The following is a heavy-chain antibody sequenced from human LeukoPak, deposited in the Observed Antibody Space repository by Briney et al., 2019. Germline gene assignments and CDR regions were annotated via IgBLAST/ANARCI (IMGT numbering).Heavy chain of an antibody. D-gene: IGHD2-15*01. J-gene: IGHJ4*02. CDR1: GGSISSYY. CDR2: IYTSGST. Sequence: SETLSLTCTVSGGSISSYYWSWIRQPAGKGLEWIGRIYTSGSTNYNPSLKSRVTISVDTSKNQFSLKLSSVTAADTAVYYCARLYCSGGSCYPFDYWGQGTLVTVSS. CDR3: ARLYCSGGSCYPFDY. V-gene: IGHV4-4*07.